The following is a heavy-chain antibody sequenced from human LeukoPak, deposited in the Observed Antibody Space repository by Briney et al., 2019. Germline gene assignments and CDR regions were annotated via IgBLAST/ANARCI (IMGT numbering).Heavy chain of an antibody. CDR3: ARQTGIAARPDFDY. D-gene: IGHD6-6*01. CDR1: GYSFISYW. Sequence: GESLKISCKGSGYSFISYWIGWVRQMPGQGLEWMGIIYPADSDTRYSPSFQGQVTISADKSISTAYLQWSSLKASDTAIYYFARQTGIAARPDFDYWGQGTLVTVSS. V-gene: IGHV5-51*01. J-gene: IGHJ4*02. CDR2: IYPADSDT.